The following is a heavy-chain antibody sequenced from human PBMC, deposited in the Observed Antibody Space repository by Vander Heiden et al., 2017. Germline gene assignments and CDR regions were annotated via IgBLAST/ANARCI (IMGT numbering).Heavy chain of an antibody. Sequence: EVQLVQSGAEVKKPGESLKISCKGSGYSFTSYWIGWVRQMPGKGLEWMGIIYPGDSDTRYSPSFQGQVTISADKSISTAYLQWSSLKASDTAMYYCARRTPAAGTSYYYGMDVWGQGTTVTVSS. CDR1: GYSFTSYW. D-gene: IGHD6-13*01. J-gene: IGHJ6*02. V-gene: IGHV5-51*01. CDR3: ARRTPAAGTSYYYGMDV. CDR2: IYPGDSDT.